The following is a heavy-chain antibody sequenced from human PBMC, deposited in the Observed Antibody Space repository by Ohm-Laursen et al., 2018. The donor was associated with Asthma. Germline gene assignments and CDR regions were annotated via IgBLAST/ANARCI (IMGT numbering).Heavy chain of an antibody. V-gene: IGHV4-34*01. D-gene: IGHD3-22*01. CDR1: GGSFSGYY. CDR3: ARDHTYYYDSSGYYFDY. J-gene: IGHJ4*02. CDR2: INHSGST. Sequence: GTLSLTCAVYGGSFSGYYWSWIRQPPGKGLEWIGEINHSGSTNYNPSLKSRVTISVDTSKNQFSLKLSSVTAADTAVYYCARDHTYYYDSSGYYFDYWGQGTLVTVSS.